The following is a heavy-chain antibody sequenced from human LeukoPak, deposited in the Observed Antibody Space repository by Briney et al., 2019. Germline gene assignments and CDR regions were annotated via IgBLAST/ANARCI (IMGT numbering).Heavy chain of an antibody. CDR2: IKQDGSEK. CDR1: GFTFSSYG. V-gene: IGHV3-7*01. CDR3: ARGTYYGDYS. D-gene: IGHD4-17*01. J-gene: IGHJ4*02. Sequence: GGSLRLSCAASGFTFSSYGMHWVRQAPGKGLEWVANIKQDGSEKYYVDSVKDRFTISRDNAKNSLYLQMNSLRAEDTAVYYCARGTYYGDYSWGQGTLVTVSS.